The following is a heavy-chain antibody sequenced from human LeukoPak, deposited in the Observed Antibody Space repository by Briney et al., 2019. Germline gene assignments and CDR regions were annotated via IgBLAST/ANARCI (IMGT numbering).Heavy chain of an antibody. Sequence: SETLSLTCTVSGGSITSRNYYWGWIRQPPGKGLEWIGSIFYSGSIYYNRSLKTRLTISVDTSRNQFSLKLTSVTAADTAVYYCATLLLYSYHMDVWGKGTTATVSS. CDR2: IFYSGSI. CDR1: GGSITSRNYY. J-gene: IGHJ6*03. V-gene: IGHV4-39*01. CDR3: ATLLLYSYHMDV. D-gene: IGHD3-10*01.